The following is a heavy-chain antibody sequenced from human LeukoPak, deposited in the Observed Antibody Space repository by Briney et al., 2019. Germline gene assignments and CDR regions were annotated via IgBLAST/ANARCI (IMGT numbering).Heavy chain of an antibody. CDR1: GFTFSRYG. Sequence: GGSMRLSCAAAGFTFSRYGMSWVRQAPGKGLEWVSGISGSGSTTNYADSVKGRFTISRDNSKNTLYLQMNTLRAEDTAIYYCAKGVVVVTAMNYFDYWGQGTLVTVSS. V-gene: IGHV3-23*01. CDR3: AKGVVVVTAMNYFDY. D-gene: IGHD2-21*02. CDR2: ISGSGSTT. J-gene: IGHJ4*02.